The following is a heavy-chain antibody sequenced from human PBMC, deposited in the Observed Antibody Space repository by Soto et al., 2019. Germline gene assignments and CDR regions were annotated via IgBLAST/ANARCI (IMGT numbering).Heavy chain of an antibody. CDR2: IFSNDAK. D-gene: IGHD3-3*01. CDR3: ARCTYYDFWSGGYNWFDP. J-gene: IGHJ5*02. Sequence: QVTLKESGPVLVKPTETLTLTCTVSGFSLSNARMGVSWIRQPPGKALEWLAHIFSNDAKSYSTSLKSRLTISKDTAKSQVVLTMTNMDPVATATYYCARCTYYDFWSGGYNWFDPWGQGTLVTVSS. V-gene: IGHV2-26*01. CDR1: GFSLSNARMG.